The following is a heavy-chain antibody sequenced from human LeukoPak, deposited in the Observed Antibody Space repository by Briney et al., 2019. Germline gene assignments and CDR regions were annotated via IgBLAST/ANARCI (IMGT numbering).Heavy chain of an antibody. Sequence: ASVKVSCKASGYTFTSYDINWVRQATGQGLEWVGWMNPNSGNTRFAQKFQGRVTMTRNTSITTAYMELSSLRSEDTAVYYCARGRSPPAAAESLFDPWGQGTLVTVSS. J-gene: IGHJ5*02. V-gene: IGHV1-8*01. CDR2: MNPNSGNT. CDR3: ARGRSPPAAAESLFDP. D-gene: IGHD6-13*01. CDR1: GYTFTSYD.